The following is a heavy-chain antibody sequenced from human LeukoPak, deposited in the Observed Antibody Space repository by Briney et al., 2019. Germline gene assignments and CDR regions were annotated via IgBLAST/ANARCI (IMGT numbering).Heavy chain of an antibody. Sequence: EASVKVSCKASGYTFTSYYMHWVRQAPGQGLGWMGIINPSGGSTSYAQKFQGRVTMTRDTSTSTVYMELSSLRSEDTAVYYCARRGGYCSSTSCYYDYWGQGTLVTVSS. V-gene: IGHV1-46*01. CDR1: GYTFTSYY. CDR3: ARRGGYCSSTSCYYDY. D-gene: IGHD2-2*03. CDR2: INPSGGST. J-gene: IGHJ4*02.